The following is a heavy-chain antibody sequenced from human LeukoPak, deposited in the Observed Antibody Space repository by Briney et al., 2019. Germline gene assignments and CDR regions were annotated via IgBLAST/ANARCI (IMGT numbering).Heavy chain of an antibody. Sequence: PSETLSLTCTVSGGSISSSGYYWGWIRQPPGKGLEWIGSTHFSGSTYYNPSLKSRVTISGDTSKNQFSLKLTSVTAADTAVYYCARLLTPYSEQPTSYWGQGTLVTVSS. CDR2: THFSGST. V-gene: IGHV4-39*01. CDR1: GGSISSSGYY. D-gene: IGHD6-13*01. CDR3: ARLLTPYSEQPTSY. J-gene: IGHJ4*02.